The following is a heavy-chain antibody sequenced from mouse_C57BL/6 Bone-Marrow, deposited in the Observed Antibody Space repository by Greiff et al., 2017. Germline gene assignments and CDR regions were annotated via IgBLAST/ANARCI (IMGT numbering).Heavy chain of an antibody. CDR1: GFTFSSYA. CDR3: ARTLYYYAMDY. Sequence: EVQLQESGGGLVKPGGSLKLSCAASGFTFSSYAMSWVRQTPEKRLEWVATISDGGSYTYYPDNVKGRFTISRDNATNNLYLQMSHLKSEDTAMYYCARTLYYYAMDYWGQGTSVTVSS. V-gene: IGHV5-4*01. CDR2: ISDGGSYT. D-gene: IGHD6-1*01. J-gene: IGHJ4*01.